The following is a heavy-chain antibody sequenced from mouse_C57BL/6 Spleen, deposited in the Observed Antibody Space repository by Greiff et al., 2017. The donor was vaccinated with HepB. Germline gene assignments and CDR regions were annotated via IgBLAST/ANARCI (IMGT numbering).Heavy chain of an antibody. J-gene: IGHJ4*01. CDR3: AREERPYAMDY. V-gene: IGHV1-64*01. CDR1: GYTFTSYW. Sequence: QVQLKQPGAELVKPGASVKLSCKASGYTFTSYWMHWVKQRPGQGLEWIGMIHPNSGSTNYNEKFKGKATLTADKSSSTAYMELRSLTSEDSAVYFCAREERPYAMDYWGQGTSVTVSS. CDR2: IHPNSGST.